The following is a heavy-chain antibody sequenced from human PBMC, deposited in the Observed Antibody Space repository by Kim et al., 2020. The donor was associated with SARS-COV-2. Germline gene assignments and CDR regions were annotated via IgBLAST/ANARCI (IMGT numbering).Heavy chain of an antibody. Sequence: SETLSLTCSVPGGLMASSNHFWSWVRQPPGQELEWHGSCHKDGATYFNPSLQGRFTISIYTTTNHFSLRFTSVTAADTAVYFCVSDPGFGSYNAMDVWG. V-gene: IGHV4-39*02. CDR3: VSDPGFGSYNAMDV. D-gene: IGHD3-16*01. J-gene: IGHJ6*02. CDR1: GGLMASSNHF. CDR2: CHKDGAT.